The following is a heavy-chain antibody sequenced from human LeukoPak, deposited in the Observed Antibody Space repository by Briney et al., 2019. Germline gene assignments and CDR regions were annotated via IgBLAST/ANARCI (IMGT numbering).Heavy chain of an antibody. CDR3: ARDNGGDFWSGYYPAYSRNWFDP. V-gene: IGHV4-38-2*02. Sequence: SETLSLTCTVPGYSISSGYYWGWIRQPPGKGLEWIGSIYHSGSTYYNPSLKSRVTISVDTSKNQFSLKLSSVTAADTAVYYCARDNGGDFWSGYYPAYSRNWFDPWGQGTLVTVSS. CDR2: IYHSGST. J-gene: IGHJ5*02. CDR1: GYSISSGYY. D-gene: IGHD3-3*01.